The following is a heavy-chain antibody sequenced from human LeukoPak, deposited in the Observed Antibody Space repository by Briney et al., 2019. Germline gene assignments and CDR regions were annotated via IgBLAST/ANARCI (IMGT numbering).Heavy chain of an antibody. J-gene: IGHJ4*02. Sequence: GSSVKVSCKASGGTFSSYAISWVRQAPGQGLEWMGGIRPILGATNYAQKFQGRVTITADESTSTIYMELSSLRSEDTAVYYCARAPFAYCGGDCYLGDWGQGTLVTVSS. CDR1: GGTFSSYA. V-gene: IGHV1-69*01. CDR2: IRPILGAT. D-gene: IGHD2-21*02. CDR3: ARAPFAYCGGDCYLGD.